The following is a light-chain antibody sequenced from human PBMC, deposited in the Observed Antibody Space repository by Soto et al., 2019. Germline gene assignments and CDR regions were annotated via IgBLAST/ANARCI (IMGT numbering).Light chain of an antibody. Sequence: EIVLTQSPATLSLSPGERASLSCRASQSVSSSLAWYQQKPGQAPRLLISDASNRATGIPVRFSGSGSGTDFTLTISSLEPEDFAVYYCQQRYNWPHTFGGGTKVEIK. CDR3: QQRYNWPHT. J-gene: IGKJ4*01. CDR1: QSVSSS. V-gene: IGKV3-11*01. CDR2: DAS.